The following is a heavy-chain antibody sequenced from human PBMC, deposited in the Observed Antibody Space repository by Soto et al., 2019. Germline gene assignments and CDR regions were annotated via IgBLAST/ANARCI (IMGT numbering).Heavy chain of an antibody. CDR1: GFPFSIYG. Sequence: PGGSLRLSCAASGFPFSIYGIHWVRQSPGKGLEWVAFISYDGNNKYYADSVKGRFTISRDNSKNTLYLQMNSLRPEDTAVYYCAKAYSYGLDYWGQGTQVTVSS. CDR2: ISYDGNNK. CDR3: AKAYSYGLDY. J-gene: IGHJ4*02. V-gene: IGHV3-30*18. D-gene: IGHD5-18*01.